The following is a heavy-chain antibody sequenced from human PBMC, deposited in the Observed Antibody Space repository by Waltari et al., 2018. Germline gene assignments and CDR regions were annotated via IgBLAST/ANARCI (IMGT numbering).Heavy chain of an antibody. CDR3: ARERRGYNWFDP. CDR2: ISGDGSST. V-gene: IGHV3-74*01. CDR1: GFTFSSYW. Sequence: EVQLVESGGVVVQPGGSLRLSCAASGFTFSSYWMHWVRQAPGKGLVWVSRISGDGSSTSYADSVKGRFAISRDNAKNTLYLQMNSLRAEDTAVYYCARERRGYNWFDPWGQGTLVTVSS. D-gene: IGHD3-10*01. J-gene: IGHJ5*02.